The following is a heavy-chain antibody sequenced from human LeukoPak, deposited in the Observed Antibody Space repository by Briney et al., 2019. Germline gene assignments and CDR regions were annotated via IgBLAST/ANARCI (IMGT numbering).Heavy chain of an antibody. V-gene: IGHV4-4*07. CDR2: IYTSGST. D-gene: IGHD1-1*01. J-gene: IGHJ6*03. CDR3: ASIRNDVKYYYYYMDV. Sequence: SETLSLTCTVSGGSISSYYWSWIRQPAGKGLEWIRRIYTSGSTNYNPSLKSRVTISVDTSKNQFSLKLSSVTAADTAVYYCASIRNDVKYYYYYMDVWGKGTTVTVSS. CDR1: GGSISSYY.